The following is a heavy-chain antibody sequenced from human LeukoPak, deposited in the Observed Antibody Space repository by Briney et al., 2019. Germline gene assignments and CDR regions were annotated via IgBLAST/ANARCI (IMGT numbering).Heavy chain of an antibody. D-gene: IGHD1-14*01. Sequence: PSETLSLTCTVSGGSISSSNYYWGWIRQPPGKGLEWIGSMYYSGSTYYNPSLKSRVTISVDTSKNQSSLKLSSVTAADTAVYYCAGLSITISGFDYWGQGTLVTVSS. J-gene: IGHJ4*02. CDR3: AGLSITISGFDY. V-gene: IGHV4-39*01. CDR1: GGSISSSNYY. CDR2: MYYSGST.